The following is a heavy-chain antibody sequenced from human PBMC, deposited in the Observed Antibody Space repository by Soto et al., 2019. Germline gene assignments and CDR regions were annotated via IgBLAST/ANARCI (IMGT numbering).Heavy chain of an antibody. CDR1: GGTFSSYA. D-gene: IGHD3-10*01. V-gene: IGHV1-69*13. CDR2: IIPIFGTA. CDR3: ARAKGSGSYSPSGYYYGMDV. Sequence: GASVKVSCKASGGTFSSYAISWVRQAPGQGLEWMGGIIPIFGTANYAQKFQGRVTITADESTSTAYMELSSLRSEDTAVYYCARAKGSGSYSPSGYYYGMDVWGQGTTVTVS. J-gene: IGHJ6*02.